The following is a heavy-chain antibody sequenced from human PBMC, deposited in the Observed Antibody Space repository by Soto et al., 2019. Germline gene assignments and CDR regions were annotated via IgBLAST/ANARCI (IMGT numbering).Heavy chain of an antibody. CDR1: GGSISSSSYY. CDR2: IFYSGST. J-gene: IGHJ6*02. Sequence: QLQLQESGPGLVKPSETLSLTCTVSGGSISSSSYYWGWIRQPPGKGLEWIGSIFYSGSTNYNPFLKSRVTMSIDTSKNQFSLKLSCVTAADTAVYYCARHLTYCSAGSCYSDFPYYGMDVWGQGTTVTVSS. D-gene: IGHD2-15*01. CDR3: ARHLTYCSAGSCYSDFPYYGMDV. V-gene: IGHV4-39*01.